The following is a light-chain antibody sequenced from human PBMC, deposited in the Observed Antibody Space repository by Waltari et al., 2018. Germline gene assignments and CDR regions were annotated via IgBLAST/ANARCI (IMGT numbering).Light chain of an antibody. Sequence: DTVVTQSPHSLAVSLGERAAIYCKSSLRLLYSSSNKNYLAWYQQKPRQPPKLLIYWASTRESGVPDRFSGSGSGTDFTLTINSLQAEDVAVYYCQQYYTTPYTFGQGTKLEIK. CDR1: LRLLYSSSNKNY. CDR2: WAS. J-gene: IGKJ2*01. V-gene: IGKV4-1*01. CDR3: QQYYTTPYT.